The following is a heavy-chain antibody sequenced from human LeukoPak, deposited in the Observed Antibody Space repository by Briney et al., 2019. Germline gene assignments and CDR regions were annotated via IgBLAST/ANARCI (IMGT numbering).Heavy chain of an antibody. J-gene: IGHJ3*02. CDR3: ARAAKERYCGGDCYEPAFDI. V-gene: IGHV4-59*01. Sequence: SETXXLXXXXXGGSISSYXWRWIRQPPGKGVEWIGYIXYSGSTNYNASLKSRVTISVDTSKKKFSLKKRCVTAADTAVYYCARAAKERYCGGDCYEPAFDIWGQGTMVTVSS. CDR2: IXYSGST. D-gene: IGHD2-21*02. CDR1: GGSISSYX.